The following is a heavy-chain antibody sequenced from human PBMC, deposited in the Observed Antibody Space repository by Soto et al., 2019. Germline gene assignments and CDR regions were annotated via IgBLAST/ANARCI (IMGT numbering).Heavy chain of an antibody. CDR2: ISSSSIYI. V-gene: IGHV3-21*06. J-gene: IGHJ4*02. Sequence: GGSLRLSCAASGFTFSSYTMNWVRRAPGKGLEWVSSISSSSIYIYYADSLKGRFTISRDNAKNSLYLQMNSLRAEDTAVYYCASSIPGWPYIDYWGQGTLVTVSS. CDR3: ASSIPGWPYIDY. CDR1: GFTFSSYT. D-gene: IGHD2-21*01.